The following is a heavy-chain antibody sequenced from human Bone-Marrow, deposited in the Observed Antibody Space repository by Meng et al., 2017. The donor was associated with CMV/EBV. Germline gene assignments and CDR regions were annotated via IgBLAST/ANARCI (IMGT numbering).Heavy chain of an antibody. CDR3: ARALIWFGASYGMDV. D-gene: IGHD3-10*01. V-gene: IGHV4-39*07. Sequence: SETLSLTCTVSGGSISSSSYYWGWIRQPPGKGLEWIGSIYYSGSTYYNPSLKSRVTISVDTSKNQFSLKLSSVTAADTAVYHCARALIWFGASYGMDVWGQGTTITVSS. CDR2: IYYSGST. J-gene: IGHJ6*02. CDR1: GGSISSSSYY.